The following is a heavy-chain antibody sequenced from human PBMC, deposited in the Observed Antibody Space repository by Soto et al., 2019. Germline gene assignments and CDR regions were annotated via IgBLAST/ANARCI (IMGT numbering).Heavy chain of an antibody. V-gene: IGHV3-30-3*01. D-gene: IGHD6-19*01. J-gene: IGHJ5*02. Sequence: GGSLRLSCAASGFNFSRSGIHWVRQAPGKGLEWLAIISCDGSNKYYADSVKGRFTISRDKSKNTLYLQMNSLRAEDTAVYYCARDPNNISPTGWYWAYNWFDPWGQGTLVTVLL. CDR2: ISCDGSNK. CDR3: ARDPNNISPTGWYWAYNWFDP. CDR1: GFNFSRSG.